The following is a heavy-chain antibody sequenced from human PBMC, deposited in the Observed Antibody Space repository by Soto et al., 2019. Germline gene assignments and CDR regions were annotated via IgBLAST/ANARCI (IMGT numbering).Heavy chain of an antibody. J-gene: IGHJ4*02. CDR1: GFSLDTWGVG. Sequence: QITLKESGPTLVGPTQTLTLTCTVSGFSLDTWGVGVGWIRQSPGKAPEWLALIYWDDDKRYSPSLKNRLTITKDTSKNQVVLTLTNMDPVDTVTYYCARALGSWGSYYFDHWGQGTLVTVSS. CDR3: ARALGSWGSYYFDH. D-gene: IGHD3-16*01. V-gene: IGHV2-5*02. CDR2: IYWDDDK.